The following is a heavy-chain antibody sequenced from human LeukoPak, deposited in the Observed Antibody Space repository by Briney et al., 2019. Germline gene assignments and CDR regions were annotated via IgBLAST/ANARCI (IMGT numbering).Heavy chain of an antibody. Sequence: SETLSLTCAVYGGSFSGYYWSWIRQPPGKGLEWIGEINHSGSTNYNPSLKSRVTISVDTSKNQFSLKLSSVTAVDTAVYYCARRKITMYYFDYWGQGTLVTVSS. J-gene: IGHJ4*02. CDR1: GGSFSGYY. D-gene: IGHD3-10*02. V-gene: IGHV4-34*01. CDR3: ARRKITMYYFDY. CDR2: INHSGST.